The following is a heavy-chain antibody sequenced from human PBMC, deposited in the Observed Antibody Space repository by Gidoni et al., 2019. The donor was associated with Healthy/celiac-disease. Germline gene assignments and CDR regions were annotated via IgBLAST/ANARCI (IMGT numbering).Heavy chain of an antibody. CDR1: GGSISSSSYY. J-gene: IGHJ4*02. V-gene: IGHV4-39*01. Sequence: QLQLQESGPGLVKPSETLSLTCTVSGGSISSSSYYWGWIRQPPGKGLEWIGSIYYSGSTYYNPSLKSRVTISVDTSKNQFSLKLSSVTAADTAVYYCARHFPHYSSSWYDFDYWGQGTLVTVSS. CDR2: IYYSGST. CDR3: ARHFPHYSSSWYDFDY. D-gene: IGHD6-13*01.